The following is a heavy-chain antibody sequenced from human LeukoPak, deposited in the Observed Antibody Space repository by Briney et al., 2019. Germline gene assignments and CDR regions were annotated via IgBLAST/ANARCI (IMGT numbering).Heavy chain of an antibody. Sequence: GGSLRLSCAASGFTFRNSAMSWVRQAPGKGLEWLSYISGNGGVIQYADSVKGRFTISRDNSKNTLYLQMNSLRAEDTAVYYCAKTGRYYDFWSGYYTYYYYMDVWGKGTTVTVSS. CDR3: AKTGRYYDFWSGYYTYYYYMDV. CDR1: GFTFRNSA. CDR2: ISGNGGVI. D-gene: IGHD3-3*01. V-gene: IGHV3-23*01. J-gene: IGHJ6*03.